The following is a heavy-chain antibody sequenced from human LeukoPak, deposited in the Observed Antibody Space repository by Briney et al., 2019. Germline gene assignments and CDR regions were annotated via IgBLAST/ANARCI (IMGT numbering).Heavy chain of an antibody. D-gene: IGHD5-12*01. CDR3: ARSIMTGGYAPQEFDS. J-gene: IGHJ4*02. CDR2: IYSRGTN. V-gene: IGHV4-39*01. Sequence: PSETLSLTCNVSGVSITSSDYYWGWIRQPPGKGLEWILSIYSRGTNYYNPSLKSRFTISVDTSRNQVSLKMSSVTAADTAVYYCARSIMTGGYAPQEFDSWGQGNLVTVSS. CDR1: GVSITSSDYY.